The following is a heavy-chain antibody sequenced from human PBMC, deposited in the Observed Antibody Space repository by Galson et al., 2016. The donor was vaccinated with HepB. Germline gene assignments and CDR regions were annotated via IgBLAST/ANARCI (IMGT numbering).Heavy chain of an antibody. J-gene: IGHJ4*02. CDR3: VRSGGVNRYLDS. D-gene: IGHD3-10*01. CDR2: SRDRAHSYST. Sequence: SLRLSCAVSGVIFSDQYMDWVRQAPGQRPEWVARSRDRAHSYSTVFAASVRDRFTVSRDDSKNLLFLQMNSLKTDDTAVYYCVRSGGVNRYLDSWGQGTLVTVSS. CDR1: GVIFSDQY. V-gene: IGHV3-72*01.